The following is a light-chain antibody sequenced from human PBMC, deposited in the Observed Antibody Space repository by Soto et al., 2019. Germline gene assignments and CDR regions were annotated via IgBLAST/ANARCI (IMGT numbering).Light chain of an antibody. CDR3: QQSGTSLFT. J-gene: IGKJ3*01. CDR2: DTS. V-gene: IGKV3-20*01. CDR1: QSVSSTY. Sequence: EIVLTQSPGTLSLSPGDRATLSCRASQSVSSTYLAWYQQKPGQAPRLLIYDTSRRATGVPDRFSGSGSGTDFTRTISRLDPEDFAVYYCQQSGTSLFTFGPGTKVDI.